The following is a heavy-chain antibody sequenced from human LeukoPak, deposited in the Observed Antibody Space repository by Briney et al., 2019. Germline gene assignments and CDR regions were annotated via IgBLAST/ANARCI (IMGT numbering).Heavy chain of an antibody. V-gene: IGHV3-23*01. CDR1: GFTFSRYA. CDR2: IGAGGTFT. CDR3: AKDLDYTTKWYYFDY. D-gene: IGHD4-11*01. Sequence: GGSLRLSCTASGFTFSRYAMNWVRQAPGKGLEWVSGIGAGGTFTYYADSVKGRFTISRDNSRNTLYLQMHSLRADDTAVYYCAKDLDYTTKWYYFDYWGQGTLVTVSS. J-gene: IGHJ4*02.